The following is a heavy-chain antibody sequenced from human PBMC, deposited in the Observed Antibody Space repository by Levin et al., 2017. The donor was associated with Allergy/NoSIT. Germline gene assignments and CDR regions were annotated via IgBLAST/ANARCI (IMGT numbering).Heavy chain of an antibody. CDR2: VNSDGSDT. CDR3: ATGGNQYYDY. D-gene: IGHD2/OR15-2a*01. V-gene: IGHV3-74*01. Sequence: ETLSLTCAASGLTFVNYWMHWVRQVPGKGLVWLCRVNSDGSDTVYADSVKGRLTISRDNAKNTLYLQMSSLRAEDTAVYYCATGGNQYYDYWGQGTLVTVSS. CDR1: GLTFVNYW. J-gene: IGHJ4*02.